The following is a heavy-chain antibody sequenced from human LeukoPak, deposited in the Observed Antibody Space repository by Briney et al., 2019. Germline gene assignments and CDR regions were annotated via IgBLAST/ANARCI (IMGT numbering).Heavy chain of an antibody. CDR2: TRNKANSYTT. J-gene: IGHJ4*02. D-gene: IGHD1-26*01. V-gene: IGHV3-72*01. CDR3: ARASMRGSLYYFDY. Sequence: GGSLRLSCAASGFTFSDHYMDWVRQAPGKGLEWVSRTRNKANSYTTEYAASVKGRFTISRDYSKNSLYLQMNSLKTEDTAVYYCARASMRGSLYYFDYSGQGTLVTVSS. CDR1: GFTFSDHY.